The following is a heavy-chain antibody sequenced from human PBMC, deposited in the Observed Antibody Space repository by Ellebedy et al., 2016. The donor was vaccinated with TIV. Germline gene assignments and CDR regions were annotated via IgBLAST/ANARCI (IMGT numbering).Heavy chain of an antibody. CDR3: ARDRSYSPTY. V-gene: IGHV3-30*04. CDR2: ISYDENNK. D-gene: IGHD1-26*01. CDR1: GFTFSNYA. Sequence: GGSLRLXXAASGFTFSNYAMNWVRQAPGKGLEWVAFISYDENNKYYADSVKGRFTLSRDNSKNTLYLEMNSLRAEDTAVYYCARDRSYSPTYWGQGTLVTVSS. J-gene: IGHJ4*02.